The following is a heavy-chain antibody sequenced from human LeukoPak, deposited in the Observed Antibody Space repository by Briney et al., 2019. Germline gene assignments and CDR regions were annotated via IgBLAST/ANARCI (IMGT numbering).Heavy chain of an antibody. CDR3: ARDNPFGGY. D-gene: IGHD2-15*01. J-gene: IGHJ4*02. CDR1: GFTFSSYW. CDR2: VKQDGSKK. Sequence: GGSLRLSCAASGFTFSSYWMSWVRQAPGKGLEWVANVKQDGSKKNYVNSVKGRFTISRDNAKNPLYLQMNSLRAEDTAVYYCARDNPFGGYWGQGTLVTVSS. V-gene: IGHV3-7*03.